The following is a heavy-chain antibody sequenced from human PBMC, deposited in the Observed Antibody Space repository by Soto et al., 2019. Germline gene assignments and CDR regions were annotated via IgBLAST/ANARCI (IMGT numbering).Heavy chain of an antibody. Sequence: GESLKISCKGSGYSFTSYWIGWVRQMPGKGLEWMGIIYPGDSDTRYSPSFQGQVTISADESISTAYLQGSSLKASDTAMYYCASQSSSVYYYYGMDVWGQGTTVTVSS. D-gene: IGHD6-6*01. CDR1: GYSFTSYW. CDR3: ASQSSSVYYYYGMDV. J-gene: IGHJ6*02. CDR2: IYPGDSDT. V-gene: IGHV5-51*01.